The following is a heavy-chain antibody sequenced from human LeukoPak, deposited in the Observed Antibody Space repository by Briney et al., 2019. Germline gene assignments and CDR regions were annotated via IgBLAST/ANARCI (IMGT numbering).Heavy chain of an antibody. CDR1: GFTFSSYS. J-gene: IGHJ2*01. Sequence: KPGGSLRLSCAASGFTFSSYSMDWVRQAPGKGLEWVSSISSSSSYIYYADSVKGRFTISRDNAKNSLYLQMNSLRAGDTAVYYCARAAYSSTWYSRYFDLWGRGTLVTVSS. D-gene: IGHD6-13*01. V-gene: IGHV3-21*01. CDR3: ARAAYSSTWYSRYFDL. CDR2: ISSSSSYI.